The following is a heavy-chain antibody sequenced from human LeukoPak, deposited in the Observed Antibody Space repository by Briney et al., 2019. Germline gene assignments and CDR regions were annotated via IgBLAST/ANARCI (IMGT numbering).Heavy chain of an antibody. CDR2: INWNGGST. CDR1: GFTFSSYA. Sequence: GGSLRLSCVVSGFTFSSYAMSWVRQAPGKGLEWVSGINWNGGSTGYADSVKGRFTISRDNAKNSLYLQMNSLRAEDTALYYCARSKTYYDFWSGYYTHALGYWGQGTLVTVSS. V-gene: IGHV3-20*04. J-gene: IGHJ4*02. CDR3: ARSKTYYDFWSGYYTHALGY. D-gene: IGHD3-3*01.